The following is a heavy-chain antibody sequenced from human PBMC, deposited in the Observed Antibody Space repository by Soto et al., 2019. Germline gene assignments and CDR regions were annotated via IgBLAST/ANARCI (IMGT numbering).Heavy chain of an antibody. CDR2: ISSSSSTI. V-gene: IGHV3-48*02. CDR3: ARDRRANPCFDY. CDR1: GFTFSSYS. Sequence: EVQLVESGGGLVQPGGSLRLSCAASGFTFSSYSMNWVRQAPGKGLEWVSYISSSSSTIYYADSVKGRFTISRDNAKNLSYLQMNGLRDEDTAVYYCARDRRANPCFDYWGQGNLVTVSS. J-gene: IGHJ4*02.